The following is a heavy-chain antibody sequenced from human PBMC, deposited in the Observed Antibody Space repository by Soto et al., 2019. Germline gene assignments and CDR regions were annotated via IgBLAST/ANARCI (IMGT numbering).Heavy chain of an antibody. V-gene: IGHV4-34*01. Sequence: PSETLSLTCAVYGGSFSGYYWNWLRQPPGEGLEWIGKIDQSGSTNYNPSLKSRVTISLDTSKNQFSLKLTSMTAADTAVYYCARLGGYYQSLDTWGQGALVTVSS. CDR2: IDQSGST. CDR3: ARLGGYYQSLDT. D-gene: IGHD3-22*01. CDR1: GGSFSGYY. J-gene: IGHJ5*02.